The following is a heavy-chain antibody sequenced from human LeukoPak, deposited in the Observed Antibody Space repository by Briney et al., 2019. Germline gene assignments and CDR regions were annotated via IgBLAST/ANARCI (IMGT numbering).Heavy chain of an antibody. D-gene: IGHD3-10*01. CDR1: GVSMTGYY. V-gene: IGHV4-59*01. J-gene: IGHJ4*01. CDR2: IYSSGST. Sequence: SETLSLTCSVSGVSMTGYYWSWIRQAPGKAPEWIGYIYSSGSTNYNPSLNSRVTMSLDASKNQFSLKLTFVTAEDTAVYYCATRPADGSWYGVFDFWSPGTLVTVSS. CDR3: ATRPADGSWYGVFDF.